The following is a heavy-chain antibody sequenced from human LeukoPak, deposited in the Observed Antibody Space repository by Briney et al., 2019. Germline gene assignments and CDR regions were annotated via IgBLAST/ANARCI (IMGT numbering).Heavy chain of an antibody. V-gene: IGHV3-9*03. CDR3: ARASFGGVIVIRGGIDY. D-gene: IGHD3-16*02. CDR1: GFTFDDYA. Sequence: GGSLRLSCAASGFTFDDYAMHWVRQAPGKGLEWVSGISWNSGSIGYADSVKGRFTISRDNAENSLYLQMNSLRAEDMAVYYCARASFGGVIVIRGGIDYWGQGTLVTVSS. CDR2: ISWNSGSI. J-gene: IGHJ4*02.